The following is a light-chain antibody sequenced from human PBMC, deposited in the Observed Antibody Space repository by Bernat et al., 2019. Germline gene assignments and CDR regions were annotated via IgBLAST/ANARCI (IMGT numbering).Light chain of an antibody. J-gene: IGKJ5*01. V-gene: IGKV1-9*01. CDR2: GAS. Sequence: DIQLTQSPPFLSASVGDRVTITCRASQVIGTYLAWYQQKPGKSPNLLIYGASTLQTGVPSRFSGRGSGTEFTLTISSLRPEDFATYHCQQLNSYPITFGQGTRLEIK. CDR1: QVIGTY. CDR3: QQLNSYPIT.